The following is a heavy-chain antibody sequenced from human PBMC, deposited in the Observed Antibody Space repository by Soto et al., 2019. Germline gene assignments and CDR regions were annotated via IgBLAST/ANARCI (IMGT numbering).Heavy chain of an antibody. CDR3: AKDYGSSRYFFDY. D-gene: IGHD6-19*01. CDR2: ISGNGANT. CDR1: GFTFINYA. Sequence: GGSLRLSCAASGFTFINYAMSWVRQAPGEGLEWVSTISGNGANTHYADSVKGRFSISRDNSKNTLYTQMNSLRAEDTAVYYCAKDYGSSRYFFDYWGQGALVTVPS. J-gene: IGHJ4*02. V-gene: IGHV3-23*01.